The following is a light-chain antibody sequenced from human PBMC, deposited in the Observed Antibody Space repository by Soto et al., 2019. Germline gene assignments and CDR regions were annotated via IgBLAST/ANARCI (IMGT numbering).Light chain of an antibody. CDR3: QQDYSNSPST. CDR1: QSISSW. Sequence: DIQMTQSPSTLSASVGDRVTITCRASQSISSWLAWYQQKPGKAPKLLIYDAASLETGVPSRFGGSGSGTECTLTISSLLPDDFATYYCQQDYSNSPSTFGQGTRLEIK. V-gene: IGKV1-5*01. CDR2: DAA. J-gene: IGKJ5*01.